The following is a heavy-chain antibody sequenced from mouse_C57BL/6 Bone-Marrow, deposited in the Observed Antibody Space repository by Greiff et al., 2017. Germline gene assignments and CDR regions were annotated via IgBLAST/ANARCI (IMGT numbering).Heavy chain of an antibody. CDR1: GYTFTSYW. CDR3: TRRSSGYGYAMDY. CDR2: ISPGNSAT. V-gene: IGHV1-5*01. Sequence: EVQLQQSGTVLARPGASVKMSCKTSGYTFTSYWMHWVKQRPGQGLEWIGAISPGNSATSSNQKFKGKAKLTAVTSASTAYMELSSLTNEDSAVYYCTRRSSGYGYAMDYWGQGTSVTVSS. J-gene: IGHJ4*01. D-gene: IGHD3-2*02.